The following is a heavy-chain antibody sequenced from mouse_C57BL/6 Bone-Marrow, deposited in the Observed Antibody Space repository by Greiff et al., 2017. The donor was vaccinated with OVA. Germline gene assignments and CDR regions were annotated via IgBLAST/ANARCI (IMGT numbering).Heavy chain of an antibody. D-gene: IGHD1-1*01. Sequence: QVQLQQSGAELARPGASVKLSCKASGYTFTSYGISWVKQRTGQGLEWIGEIYPRSGNTYYNEKFKGKATLTADKSSSTAYMELRSLTSEDSAVYFCARKYVSSDGGCAYWGQGTTLTVSS. V-gene: IGHV1-81*01. CDR2: IYPRSGNT. CDR1: GYTFTSYG. J-gene: IGHJ2*01. CDR3: ARKYVSSDGGCAY.